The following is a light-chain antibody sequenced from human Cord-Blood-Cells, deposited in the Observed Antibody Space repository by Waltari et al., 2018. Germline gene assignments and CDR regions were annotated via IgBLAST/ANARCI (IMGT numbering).Light chain of an antibody. V-gene: IGLV2-11*01. CDR2: DVS. J-gene: IGLJ1*01. CDR3: CSYAGSYTLV. CDR1: RSDVGGYNS. Sequence: QSALTQPRSVSGSPGQSVTISCTVTRSDVGGYNSVSWYQQHPGKAPKLMIYDVSKRPSGVPDRFSGSKSGNTASLTISGLQAEDEADYYCCSYAGSYTLVFGTGTKVTVL.